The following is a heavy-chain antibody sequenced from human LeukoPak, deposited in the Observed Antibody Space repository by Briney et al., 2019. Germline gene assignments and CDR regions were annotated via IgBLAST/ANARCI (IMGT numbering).Heavy chain of an antibody. V-gene: IGHV1-2*02. Sequence: GASVKVSCKASGYTFTGYYMHWVRQAPGQGLEWMGWINPNSGGTNYAQKFQGRVTITTDTSTSTAYMELRSLRSDDTAVYYCARDLLDGYGPSLNWFDPWGQGTLVTVSS. D-gene: IGHD4-17*01. CDR3: ARDLLDGYGPSLNWFDP. CDR2: INPNSGGT. J-gene: IGHJ5*02. CDR1: GYTFTGYY.